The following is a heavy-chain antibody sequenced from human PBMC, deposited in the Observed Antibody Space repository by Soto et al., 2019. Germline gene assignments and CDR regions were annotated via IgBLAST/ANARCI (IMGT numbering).Heavy chain of an antibody. D-gene: IGHD6-13*01. CDR1: GSTFTSYG. Sequence: VSLKVSCNTSGSTFTSYGIICVRQAPGQGLEWMGWISAYNGNTNYAQKLQGRVTMTTDTSTSTAYMELRSLRSDDTAVYYCAREEAGTGFFEYWGQGTLVTVSS. V-gene: IGHV1-18*01. CDR2: ISAYNGNT. CDR3: AREEAGTGFFEY. J-gene: IGHJ4*02.